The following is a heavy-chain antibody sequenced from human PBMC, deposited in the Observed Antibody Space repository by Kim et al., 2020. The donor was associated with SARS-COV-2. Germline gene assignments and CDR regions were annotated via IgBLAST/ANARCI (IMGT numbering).Heavy chain of an antibody. D-gene: IGHD4-17*01. V-gene: IGHV1-69*13. CDR3: ARGDSSTVVTPSDY. Sequence: SVKVSCKASGGTFSSYAISWVRQAPGQGLEWMGGIIPIFGTANYAQKFQGRVTITADESTSTAYMELSSLRSEDTAVYYCARGDSSTVVTPSDYWGQGTLVTVSS. J-gene: IGHJ4*02. CDR2: IIPIFGTA. CDR1: GGTFSSYA.